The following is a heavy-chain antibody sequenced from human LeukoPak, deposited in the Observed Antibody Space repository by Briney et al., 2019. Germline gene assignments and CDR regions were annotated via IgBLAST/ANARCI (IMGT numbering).Heavy chain of an antibody. D-gene: IGHD5-18*01. CDR1: GGTLSRHV. CDR2: IILISPTA. Sequence: SVKVSCKASGGTLSRHVVSWLRQAPGQWTEWMGGIILISPTANYAQKFQDRLTITMDESTSYMELSSLRFEDTAVYYCATGRVSDTTLVSWFDPWGPGSLVTVSS. V-gene: IGHV1-69*05. J-gene: IGHJ5*02. CDR3: ATGRVSDTTLVSWFDP.